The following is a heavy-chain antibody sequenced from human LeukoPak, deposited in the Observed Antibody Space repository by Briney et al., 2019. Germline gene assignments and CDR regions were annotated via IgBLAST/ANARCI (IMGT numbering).Heavy chain of an antibody. CDR1: GFTFDDYA. CDR2: ISWNSGSI. D-gene: IGHD3-22*01. J-gene: IGHJ1*01. CDR3: XNXLTXXYDSSGXXXH. V-gene: IGHV3-9*01. Sequence: GGSLRLSCAASGFTFDDYAMHWVRQAPGKGLEWVSGISWNSGSIGYADSVKGRFTISRDNAKNSLYLQMNSLRAEDTALYYXXNXLTXXYDSSGXXXHWG.